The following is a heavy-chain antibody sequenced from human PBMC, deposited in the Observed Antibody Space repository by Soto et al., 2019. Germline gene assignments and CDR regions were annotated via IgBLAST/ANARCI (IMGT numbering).Heavy chain of an antibody. CDR2: ISYDGSNK. Sequence: QVQLVESGGGVLQPGRSLRLSCAASGFTFSSYGMHWVRQAPGKGLEWVAVISYDGSNKYYADSVKGRFTISRDNSKNTLYLQMNSLRAEDTAVYYCAKATHDYGDYIYYYYGMDVWGQGTTVTVSS. CDR1: GFTFSSYG. D-gene: IGHD4-17*01. J-gene: IGHJ6*02. V-gene: IGHV3-30*18. CDR3: AKATHDYGDYIYYYYGMDV.